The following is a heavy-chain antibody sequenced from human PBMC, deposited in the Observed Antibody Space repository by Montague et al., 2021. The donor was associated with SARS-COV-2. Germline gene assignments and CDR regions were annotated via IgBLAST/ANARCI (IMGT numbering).Heavy chain of an antibody. J-gene: IGHJ3*02. CDR3: AREWVFYYDSSGYGAAFDI. V-gene: IGHV4-59*01. Sequence: SETLSLTCTVSGGSISSYYWSWIRQPPGKGLEWIGYIYYSGSTNYNPSLKSRVTISVDTSKNQFSLKLSSVTAADTAVYYCAREWVFYYDSSGYGAAFDIWGQGTMVTVSS. CDR2: IYYSGST. D-gene: IGHD3-22*01. CDR1: GGSISSYY.